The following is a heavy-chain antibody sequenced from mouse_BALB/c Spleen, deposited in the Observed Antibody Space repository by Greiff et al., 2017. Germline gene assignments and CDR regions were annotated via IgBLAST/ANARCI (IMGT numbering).Heavy chain of an antibody. J-gene: IGHJ4*01. Sequence: QVQLQQSGAELVMPGASVKMSCKASGYTFTDYWMHWVKQRPGQGLEWIGAIDTSDSYTSYNQKFKGKATLTVDESSSTAYMQLSSLTSEDSAVYYCASLYDGYRYNAMDYWGQGTSVTVSS. CDR3: ASLYDGYRYNAMDY. CDR1: GYTFTDYW. D-gene: IGHD2-3*01. V-gene: IGHV1-69*01. CDR2: IDTSDSYT.